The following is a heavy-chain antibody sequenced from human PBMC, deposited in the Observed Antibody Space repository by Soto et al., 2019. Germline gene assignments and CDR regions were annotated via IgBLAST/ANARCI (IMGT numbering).Heavy chain of an antibody. CDR3: AKELSATLTFDY. D-gene: IGHD4-4*01. Sequence: GGSLRLSCAASGFTFSNQAMSWVRQAPGKGLEWVSAISASGDSTYYADSVKGRFTISRDNSKNTLYLQMNSLRAEDTAVYYCAKELSATLTFDYWGQGTLVTVSS. J-gene: IGHJ4*02. CDR1: GFTFSNQA. CDR2: ISASGDST. V-gene: IGHV3-23*01.